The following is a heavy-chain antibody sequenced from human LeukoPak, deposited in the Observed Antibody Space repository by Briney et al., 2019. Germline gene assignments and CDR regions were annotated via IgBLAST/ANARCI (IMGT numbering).Heavy chain of an antibody. CDR2: INPNSGGT. Sequence: ASVKVSCKASGYTFTGYYMHWVRQAPGQGLEWMGWINPNSGGTNYAQKFQGRVTMTRDTSISTAYMELSRLRSDDTAVYYCARAWTVLWFGELLQDWGQGTLVTVSS. CDR1: GYTFTGYY. CDR3: ARAWTVLWFGELLQD. J-gene: IGHJ4*02. V-gene: IGHV1-2*02. D-gene: IGHD3-10*01.